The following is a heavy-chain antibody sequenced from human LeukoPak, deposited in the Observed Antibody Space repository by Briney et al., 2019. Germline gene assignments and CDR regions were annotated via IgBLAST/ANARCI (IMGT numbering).Heavy chain of an antibody. CDR1: VGSISSGGYY. Sequence: ASQTLSLTCTVSVGSISSGGYYWSWIRQHPGKGLEWIGYIYYSGSTYYNPSLKSRVTISVDTSKNQFSLKLSSVTAADTAVYYCALLVVVPAAFDYWGQGTLVTVSS. J-gene: IGHJ4*02. CDR2: IYYSGST. CDR3: ALLVVVPAAFDY. D-gene: IGHD2-2*01. V-gene: IGHV4-31*03.